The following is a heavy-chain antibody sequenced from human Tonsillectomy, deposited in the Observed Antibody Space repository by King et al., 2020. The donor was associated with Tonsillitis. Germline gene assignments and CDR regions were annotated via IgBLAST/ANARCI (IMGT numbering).Heavy chain of an antibody. V-gene: IGHV3-53*02. CDR1: GFTVSSNY. D-gene: IGHD6-13*01. J-gene: IGHJ4*02. CDR3: ARAADSSSWHHLFAY. Sequence: VQLVETGGGLIQPGGSLRLSCAASGFTVSSNYMSWVRQAPGKGLEWVSVIYSGGSTYYADTVKGRFTISRDNSRNTLYLQMNSLRAEDTGVYYCARAADSSSWHHLFAYWGQGTLVTVSS. CDR2: IYSGGST.